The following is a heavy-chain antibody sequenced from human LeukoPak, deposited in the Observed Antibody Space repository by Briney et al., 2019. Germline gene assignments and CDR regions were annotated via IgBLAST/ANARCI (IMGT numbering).Heavy chain of an antibody. CDR1: GFTFSSYA. J-gene: IGHJ4*02. V-gene: IGHV3-23*01. CDR3: ASRGYDFWSGYSGY. Sequence: PGGSLRLSCVAPGFTFSSYAMNWVRQAPGEGLEWVSSVSGNGDSTYYADSVKGRFTISRDNSKNSLYLQMNSLRAEDTAVYYCASRGYDFWSGYSGYWGQGTLVTVSS. D-gene: IGHD3-3*01. CDR2: VSGNGDST.